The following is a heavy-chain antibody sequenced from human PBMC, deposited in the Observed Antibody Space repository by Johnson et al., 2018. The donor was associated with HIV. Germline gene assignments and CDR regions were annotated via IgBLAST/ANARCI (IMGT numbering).Heavy chain of an antibody. D-gene: IGHD6-19*01. J-gene: IGHJ3*02. CDR1: GFTVTNAW. V-gene: IGHV3-15*01. CDR3: ARAVAGRGNAFDI. Sequence: VQLVESGGGLVKPGGSLRLSCGPSGFTVTNAWMNWVRQAPGKGLEWVGRIKSKTDGGTTDYAAPVKGRFTIPSDDSKTIVYLQMNSLTTGDTAVYYCARAVAGRGNAFDIWGQGTMVTVSS. CDR2: IKSKTDGGTT.